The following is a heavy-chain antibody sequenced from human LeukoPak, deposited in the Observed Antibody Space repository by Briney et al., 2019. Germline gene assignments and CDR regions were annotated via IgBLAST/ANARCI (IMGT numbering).Heavy chain of an antibody. Sequence: PGGSLRLSCAASGFTFSSYWMSWVRQAPGKGLGWVANIKQDGSEKYYVDSVKGRFTISRDNAKNSLYLQMNSLRAEDTAVYYCARDRGSITVVRGVNYYWGQGTLVTVSS. D-gene: IGHD3-10*01. CDR2: IKQDGSEK. V-gene: IGHV3-7*01. CDR1: GFTFSSYW. CDR3: ARDRGSITVVRGVNYY. J-gene: IGHJ4*02.